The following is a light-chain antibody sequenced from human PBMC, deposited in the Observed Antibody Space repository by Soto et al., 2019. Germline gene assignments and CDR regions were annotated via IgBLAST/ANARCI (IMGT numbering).Light chain of an antibody. J-gene: IGLJ3*02. CDR3: QSYDGTNWV. CDR1: SGSIASHY. V-gene: IGLV6-57*01. Sequence: NFMLTQPHSVSESPGKTVTISCTRSSGSIASHYVQWYQQRPGSSPTTVIYENNQRPSGVPDRFAGSIDSSSNSASLTISGLKTEDEDDYYCQSYDGTNWVFGGGTKLTVL. CDR2: ENN.